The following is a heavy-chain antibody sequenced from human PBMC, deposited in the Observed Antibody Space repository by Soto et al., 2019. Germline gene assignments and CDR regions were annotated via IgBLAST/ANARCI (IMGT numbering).Heavy chain of an antibody. J-gene: IGHJ5*02. D-gene: IGHD3-3*01. CDR2: IYYSGST. V-gene: IGHV4-59*01. CDR1: GGSISSYY. CDR3: ARGQRITIFGVVISGWFDP. Sequence: SETLSLTCTVSGGSISSYYWSWIRQPPGKGLEWIGYIYYSGSTNYNPSLKSRVTISVDTSKNQFSLKLSSVTAADTAVYYCARGQRITIFGVVISGWFDPWGQGTLVTVSS.